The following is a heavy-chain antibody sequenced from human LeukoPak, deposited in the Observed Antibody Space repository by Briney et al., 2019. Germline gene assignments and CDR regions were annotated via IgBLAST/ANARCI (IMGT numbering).Heavy chain of an antibody. CDR1: GFTFSSYD. D-gene: IGHD3-9*01. Sequence: PGGSLRLSCAASGFTFSSYDMHWVRQATGKGLEWVSAIGFAGDTYYVGSVKGRFTISRENAKKSLYLQMNSLRAGDTAVYYCARGNILTGYEYWGQGTLVTVSS. V-gene: IGHV3-13*04. CDR2: IGFAGDT. J-gene: IGHJ4*02. CDR3: ARGNILTGYEY.